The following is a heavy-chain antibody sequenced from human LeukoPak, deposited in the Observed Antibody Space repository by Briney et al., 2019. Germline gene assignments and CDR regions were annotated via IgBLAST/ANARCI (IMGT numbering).Heavy chain of an antibody. D-gene: IGHD5-24*01. CDR1: GYTFIGYY. J-gene: IGHJ4*02. CDR3: AREGVIGDGYNFFDY. V-gene: IGHV1-2*02. CDR2: INPHSGGT. Sequence: ASVKVSCKASGYTFIGYYMRWGRQAPGQGLEWMGWINPHSGGTNSEQNFQGRVTMSRDTSISTVYMELSRLRSDDTALYYCAREGVIGDGYNFFDYWGQGTLVTVSS.